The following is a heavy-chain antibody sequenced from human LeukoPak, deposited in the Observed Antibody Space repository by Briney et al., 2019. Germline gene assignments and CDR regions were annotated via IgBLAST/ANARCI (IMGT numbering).Heavy chain of an antibody. J-gene: IGHJ4*02. CDR3: ARVRYSSSWLTMYYFDY. Sequence: PGGSLRLSCAASGFTFDDYGMSWVRQAPGKGLEWVSGINWNGGSTGYADSVKGRFTISRDNAKNSLYLQMNSLRAEDTALYHCARVRYSSSWLTMYYFDYWGQGTLVTVST. V-gene: IGHV3-20*01. D-gene: IGHD6-13*01. CDR2: INWNGGST. CDR1: GFTFDDYG.